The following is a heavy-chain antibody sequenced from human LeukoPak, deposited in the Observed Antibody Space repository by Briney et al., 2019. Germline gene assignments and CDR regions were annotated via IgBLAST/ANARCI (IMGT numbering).Heavy chain of an antibody. CDR3: ARRIAVAGCFDY. CDR2: ISSSSSYI. D-gene: IGHD6-19*01. J-gene: IGHJ4*02. CDR1: GFTFSSYS. Sequence: KPGGSLRLSCAASGFTFSSYSMNWVRQAPGKGLEWVSSISSSSSYIYYADSVKGRFTISRDNAKNSLYLQMNSLRAEDTAVYYCARRIAVAGCFDYWGQGTLVTVSS. V-gene: IGHV3-21*01.